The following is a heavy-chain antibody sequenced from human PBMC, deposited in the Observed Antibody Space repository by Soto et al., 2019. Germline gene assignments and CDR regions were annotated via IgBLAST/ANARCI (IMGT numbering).Heavy chain of an antibody. D-gene: IGHD2-2*01. J-gene: IGHJ4*02. CDR1: GYTFASYA. CDR3: ASGRPAPGF. CDR2: ISAYNGNT. V-gene: IGHV1-18*01. Sequence: QVQLVQSGAEVKKPGASVKVSCKASGYTFASYAISWMRQAPGQGLEWMGWISAYNGNTNYAQKLQGRVTMTADTSTSTASMELRGLSSDDTAVYYCASGRPAPGFWGQGTVFTVSS.